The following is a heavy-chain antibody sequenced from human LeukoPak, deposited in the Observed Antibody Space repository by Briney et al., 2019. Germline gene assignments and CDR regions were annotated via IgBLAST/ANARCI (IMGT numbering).Heavy chain of an antibody. J-gene: IGHJ5*02. CDR3: ASTITMVRGVIIFDP. CDR2: IYYSGST. D-gene: IGHD3-10*01. CDR1: GGSVSSGSYY. Sequence: SETLSLTCTVSGGSVSSGSYYWSWIRQPPGKGLEWIGYIYYSGSTNYNPSLKSRVTISVDTSKNQFSLKLSSVTAADTAVYYCASTITMVRGVIIFDPWGQGTLVTVSS. V-gene: IGHV4-61*01.